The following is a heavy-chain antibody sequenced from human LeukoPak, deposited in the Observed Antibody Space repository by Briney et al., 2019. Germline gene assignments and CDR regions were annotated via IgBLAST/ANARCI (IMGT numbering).Heavy chain of an antibody. CDR3: ARQVYYDTCTWYFDR. CDR1: GGSISRSNW. J-gene: IGHJ2*01. D-gene: IGHD3-22*01. V-gene: IGHV4-4*02. CDR2: IYHSGST. Sequence: SETLSLTCAVSGGSISRSNWWSWVRQPPGKGLEWIGEIYHSGSTKYNPSLKSRDTISMDKSKNQFSLKLSSVTAADTAVYYCARQVYYDTCTWYFDRWGRGTLVADSS.